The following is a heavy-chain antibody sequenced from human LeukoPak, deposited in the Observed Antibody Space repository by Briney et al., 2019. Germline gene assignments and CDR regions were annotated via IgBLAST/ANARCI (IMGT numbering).Heavy chain of an antibody. J-gene: IGHJ4*02. CDR2: VYSSGST. CDR3: ARSLGLASFDY. Sequence: SETLSLTCTVSNDSINYYYWSWIRQPAGKGLEWIGRVYSSGSTNYNPSLKSRVTISVDTSKNQFSLKLSSVTAADTAVYYCARSLGLASFDYWGQGTLVTVSS. D-gene: IGHD3-16*01. V-gene: IGHV4-4*07. CDR1: NDSINYYY.